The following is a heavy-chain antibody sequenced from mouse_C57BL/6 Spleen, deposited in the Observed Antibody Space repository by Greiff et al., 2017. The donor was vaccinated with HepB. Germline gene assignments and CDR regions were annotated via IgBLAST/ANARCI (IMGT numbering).Heavy chain of an antibody. CDR3: ASSYYEYGYYAMDY. CDR2: IYPGDGDT. CDR1: GYAFSSSW. Sequence: QVQLKQSGPELVKPGASVKISCKASGYAFSSSWMNWVKQRPGKGLEWIGRIYPGDGDTNYNGKFKGKATLTADISSSTAYMQLSSLTSEESAVYFWASSYYEYGYYAMDYWGQGASVTVSS. J-gene: IGHJ4*01. D-gene: IGHD2-4*01. V-gene: IGHV1-82*01.